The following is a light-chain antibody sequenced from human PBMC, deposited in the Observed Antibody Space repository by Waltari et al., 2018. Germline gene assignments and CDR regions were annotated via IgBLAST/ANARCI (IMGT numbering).Light chain of an antibody. CDR3: RSYTSISPLYWV. CDR1: TSDVVVYNY. J-gene: IGLJ3*02. Sequence: QSALTQPASVSGSPGQSINLSFTGTTSDVVVYNYVSWYKQQPRKSPKLMINYVSKRPAKAAKLMIYAVSKRTSGIANRVFCSKSGNSDSVTLSGLSAEEAAAYYCRSYTSISPLYWVSGGWTKLTVL. V-gene: IGLV2-14*01. CDR2: AVS.